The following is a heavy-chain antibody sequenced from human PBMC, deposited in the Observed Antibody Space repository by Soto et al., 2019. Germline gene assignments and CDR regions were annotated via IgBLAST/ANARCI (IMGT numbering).Heavy chain of an antibody. Sequence: QVQLVESGGGVVQPGRSLRLSCAASGFTFSSYGMHWVRQAPGKGLEWVAVISYDGSNKYYADSVKGRFTISRDNSKNTLYLQMNSLRAEDTAVYYCAKARFLEWLLFDYWGQGTLVTVSS. CDR2: ISYDGSNK. CDR1: GFTFSSYG. J-gene: IGHJ4*02. CDR3: AKARFLEWLLFDY. V-gene: IGHV3-30*18. D-gene: IGHD3-3*01.